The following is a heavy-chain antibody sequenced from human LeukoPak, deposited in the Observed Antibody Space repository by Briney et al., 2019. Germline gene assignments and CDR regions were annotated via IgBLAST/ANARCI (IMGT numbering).Heavy chain of an antibody. D-gene: IGHD3-10*01. V-gene: IGHV3-30*18. CDR1: GFTFSSYA. J-gene: IGHJ4*02. CDR2: ISYDGSNK. CDR3: AKDGVYYGSGSYFIDY. Sequence: GGSLRLSCAASGFTFSSYAMHWVRQAPGKGLEWVAVISYDGSNKYYADSVKGRFTISRDNSKNTLYLQMNSLRAEDTAVYYCAKDGVYYGSGSYFIDYWGQGTLVTVSS.